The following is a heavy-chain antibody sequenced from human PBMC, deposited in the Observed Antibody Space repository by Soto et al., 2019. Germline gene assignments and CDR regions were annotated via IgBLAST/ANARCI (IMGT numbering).Heavy chain of an antibody. V-gene: IGHV4-59*01. J-gene: IGHJ6*02. CDR2: IYYSGST. CDR1: GGSISSYY. D-gene: IGHD6-13*01. CDR3: AREGVSSRWYNYYGMDV. Sequence: SETLSLTCTVSGGSISSYYWSWIRQPLGKGLEWIGYIYYSGSTNYNPSLKSRVTISVDTSKNQFSLKLSSVTAADTAVYYCAREGVSSRWYNYYGMDVWGQGTTVTVSS.